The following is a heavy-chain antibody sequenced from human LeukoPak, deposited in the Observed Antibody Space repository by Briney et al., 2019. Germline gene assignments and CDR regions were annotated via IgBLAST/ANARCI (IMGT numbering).Heavy chain of an antibody. CDR2: IYYSGST. CDR3: ARDGAAAEAFDI. CDR1: GGSISSGGYY. V-gene: IGHV4-31*03. J-gene: IGHJ3*02. D-gene: IGHD6-13*01. Sequence: KSSETLSLTCTVSGGSISSGGYYWSWIRQHPGKGLEWIGYIYYSGSTYYNPSLKSRVTISVDTSKNQFSLKLSSVTAADTAVYYCARDGAAAEAFDIWGQGTMVTVSS.